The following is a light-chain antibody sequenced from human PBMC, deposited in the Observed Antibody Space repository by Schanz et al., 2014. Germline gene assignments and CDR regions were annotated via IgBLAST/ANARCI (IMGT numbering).Light chain of an antibody. J-gene: IGKJ1*01. CDR3: QQYNSYLWT. Sequence: DIQMTQSPSTLSASVGDRVTLTCRASQSISTLLAWYQQKPGKAPKLLIYDASSLESGVPSRFSGSGSGTEFTLTISSLQPDDFATYYCQQYNSYLWTFGQGTKVEIK. V-gene: IGKV1-5*01. CDR2: DAS. CDR1: QSISTL.